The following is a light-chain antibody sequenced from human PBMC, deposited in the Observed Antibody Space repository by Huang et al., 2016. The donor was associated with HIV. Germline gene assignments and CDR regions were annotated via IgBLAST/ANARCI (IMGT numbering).Light chain of an antibody. CDR3: LQYNNWPRT. V-gene: IGKV3-15*01. Sequence: EIVMTQSPDTLSVSPGASVTLSCRASQGISSNFDWYQQKPGQAPRLLIHGASTRAAGIPARFSGSGSEIAFSLTINSLQSEDSAIYYCLQYNNWPRTFGQGTKLEIK. J-gene: IGKJ2*01. CDR2: GAS. CDR1: QGISSN.